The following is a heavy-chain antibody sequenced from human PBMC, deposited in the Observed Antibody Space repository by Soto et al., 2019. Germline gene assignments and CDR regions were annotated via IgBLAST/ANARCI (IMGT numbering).Heavy chain of an antibody. V-gene: IGHV1-3*01. CDR2: INAGNGKT. Sequence: ASVKVSCKASGYTFTSYDINWVRQATGQGLEWMGWINAGNGKTKYSQKFQDRVTITRDTSASTAYMELSSLRSEDTAVHYCARGRWTQTTADYYLDYWGQGTLVTVSS. D-gene: IGHD1-1*01. CDR3: ARGRWTQTTADYYLDY. J-gene: IGHJ4*02. CDR1: GYTFTSYD.